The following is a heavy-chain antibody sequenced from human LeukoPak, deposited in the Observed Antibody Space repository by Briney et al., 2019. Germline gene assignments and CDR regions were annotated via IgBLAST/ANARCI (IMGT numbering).Heavy chain of an antibody. CDR3: ASLDYYDSSGYFDY. J-gene: IGHJ4*02. CDR1: GGSISSYY. Sequence: SETLSLTCTVSGGSISSYYWSWIRQPPGKGLEWIGYIYYSGSNNYNPSLKSRVTISVDTSKNQFSLKLSSVTAAYTAVYYCASLDYYDSSGYFDYWGQGTLVTVSS. V-gene: IGHV4-59*08. D-gene: IGHD3-22*01. CDR2: IYYSGSN.